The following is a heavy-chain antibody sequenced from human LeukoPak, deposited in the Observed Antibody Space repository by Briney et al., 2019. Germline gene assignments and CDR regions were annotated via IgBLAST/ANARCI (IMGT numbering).Heavy chain of an antibody. Sequence: GGSLRLSCSASGFTFSNYAIHWVRQAPGKGLEYVSTISNNGGNTNYADSVKGRFTISRDNSKNTVYLQMSSLRAEDTAVYYCVKAAGSWYGYFGYWGQGTLVTASS. CDR3: VKAAGSWYGYFGY. CDR2: ISNNGGNT. V-gene: IGHV3-64D*06. J-gene: IGHJ4*02. D-gene: IGHD6-13*01. CDR1: GFTFSNYA.